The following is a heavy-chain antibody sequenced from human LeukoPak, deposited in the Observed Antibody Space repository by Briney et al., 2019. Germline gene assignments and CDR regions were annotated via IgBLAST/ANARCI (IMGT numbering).Heavy chain of an antibody. Sequence: KPGASVKVSCKASGYTFTGYYMHWVRQAPGQGLEWMGWINPNSGGTNYAQKFQGWVAMTRDTSISTAYMELSRPRSDDTAVYYCARDRRSYYYYYGMDVWGQGTTVSVSS. J-gene: IGHJ6*02. CDR3: ARDRRSYYYYYGMDV. D-gene: IGHD6-13*01. V-gene: IGHV1-2*04. CDR1: GYTFTGYY. CDR2: INPNSGGT.